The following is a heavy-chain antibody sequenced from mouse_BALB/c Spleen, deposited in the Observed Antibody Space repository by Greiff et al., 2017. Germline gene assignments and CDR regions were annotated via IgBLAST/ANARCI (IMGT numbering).Heavy chain of an antibody. CDR2: IYPGNSDT. CDR1: GYSFTSYW. J-gene: IGHJ4*01. Sequence: EVQLQESGTVLARPGASVKMSCKASGYSFTSYWMHWVKQRPGQGLEWIGAIYPGNSDTSYNQKFKGKAKLTAVTSASTAYMELSSLTNEDSAVYYCTGIYYDPPMDYWGQGTSVTVSS. V-gene: IGHV1-5*01. D-gene: IGHD2-4*01. CDR3: TGIYYDPPMDY.